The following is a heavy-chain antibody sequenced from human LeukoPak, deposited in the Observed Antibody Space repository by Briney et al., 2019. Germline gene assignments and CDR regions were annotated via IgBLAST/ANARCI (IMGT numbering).Heavy chain of an antibody. V-gene: IGHV1-46*01. J-gene: IGHJ5*02. CDR2: INPSGGST. CDR3: ARRGSSWFWFDP. Sequence: ASVKVSCKASGYTFTSYYMHWVRQAPGQGLEWMGIINPSGGSTSYAQKFQGRVTMTRDTSTSTAYMELRSLRSDDTAVYYCARRGSSWFWFDPWGQGTLVTVSS. CDR1: GYTFTSYY. D-gene: IGHD6-13*01.